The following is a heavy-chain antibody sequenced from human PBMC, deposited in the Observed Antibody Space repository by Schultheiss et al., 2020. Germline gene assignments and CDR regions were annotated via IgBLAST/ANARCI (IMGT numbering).Heavy chain of an antibody. Sequence: GGSLRLSCAASGFTFSSYAMHWVRQAPGKGLEWVSTIDDSGGSTYYADSVKGRFTISRDNSKNTLYLQMGGLRAEDTTVYYCARDQYGSGGGAFDVWGQGTMVTVSS. V-gene: IGHV3-64*02. CDR1: GFTFSSYA. D-gene: IGHD6-19*01. J-gene: IGHJ3*01. CDR3: ARDQYGSGGGAFDV. CDR2: IDDSGGST.